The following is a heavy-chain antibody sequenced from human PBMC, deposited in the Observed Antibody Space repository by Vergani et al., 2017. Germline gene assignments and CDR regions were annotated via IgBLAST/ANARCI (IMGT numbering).Heavy chain of an antibody. CDR1: GFTFDDYA. CDR3: AKDKRDGYKRGGFDY. CDR2: ISWNSGST. D-gene: IGHD5-24*01. V-gene: IGHV3-9*01. Sequence: EVQLVESGGGLVQPGRSLRLSCAASGFTFDDYAMHWVRQAPGKGLEWVSGISWNSGSTGYADSVTGRFTISRDNAKNSLYLQMNSLRAEDTALYYCAKDKRDGYKRGGFDYWGQGTLVTVSS. J-gene: IGHJ4*02.